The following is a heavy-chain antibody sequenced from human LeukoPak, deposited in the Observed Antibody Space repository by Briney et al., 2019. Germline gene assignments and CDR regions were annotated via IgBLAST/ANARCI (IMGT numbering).Heavy chain of an antibody. Sequence: GGSLRLSCAASGFTFSNYAMTWVRQAPGKGLEWVSGISGSGGSTYYADSVKGRFNISRDNSKNTLYLQMNSLRAEDTAVYYCAKDRGGDYLFYLDYWGQGTLVTVSS. V-gene: IGHV3-23*01. CDR2: ISGSGGST. D-gene: IGHD2-21*02. J-gene: IGHJ4*02. CDR3: AKDRGGDYLFYLDY. CDR1: GFTFSNYA.